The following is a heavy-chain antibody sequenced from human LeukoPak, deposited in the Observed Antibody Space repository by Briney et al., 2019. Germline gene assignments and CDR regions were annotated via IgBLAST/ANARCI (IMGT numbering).Heavy chain of an antibody. D-gene: IGHD6-13*01. V-gene: IGHV3-9*01. CDR1: GFTFDDYA. J-gene: IGHJ4*02. CDR2: ISWNSGSI. Sequence: GRSLRLSCAASGFTFDDYAMHWVRQAPGKGLEWVSGISWNSGSIGYADSVKGRFTISRDNAKNSLYLQMNSLRAEDTAVNYCARDSSLDYWGQGTLVTVSS. CDR3: ARDSSLDY.